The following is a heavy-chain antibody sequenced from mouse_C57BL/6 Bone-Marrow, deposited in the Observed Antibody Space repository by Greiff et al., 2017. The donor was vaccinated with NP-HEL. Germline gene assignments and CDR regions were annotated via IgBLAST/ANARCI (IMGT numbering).Heavy chain of an antibody. V-gene: IGHV1-20*01. J-gene: IGHJ3*01. CDR2: INPYNGDT. CDR3: ASSYGAWFAY. Sequence: EVQLVESGPELVKPGDSVKISCKASGYSFTGYFMNWVMQSHGKSLEWIGRINPYNGDTFYNQKFKGKATLTVDKSSTTAHMELRSLTSEDSAVYYCASSYGAWFAYWGQGTLVTVSA. D-gene: IGHD1-1*01. CDR1: GYSFTGYF.